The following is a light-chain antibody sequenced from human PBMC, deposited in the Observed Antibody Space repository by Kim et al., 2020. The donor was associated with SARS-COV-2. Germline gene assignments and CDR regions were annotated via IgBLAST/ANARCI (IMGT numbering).Light chain of an antibody. J-gene: IGKJ1*01. Sequence: DIQMTQSPSSLSASVGDRVTITCRASQSISTYLNWYQQKPGKAPKLLIYGASNLPSGVPSRFSGSGSGTDFTLTISTLQPEDFGTYYCQQYYSTPWTFGQGTKVDIK. CDR1: QSISTY. CDR3: QQYYSTPWT. CDR2: GAS. V-gene: IGKV1-39*01.